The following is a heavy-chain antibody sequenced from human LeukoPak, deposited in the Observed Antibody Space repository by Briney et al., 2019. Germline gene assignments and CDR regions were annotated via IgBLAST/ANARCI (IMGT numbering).Heavy chain of an antibody. CDR1: GYTFTSYG. D-gene: IGHD2-2*01. CDR2: ISAYNGNT. V-gene: IGHV1-18*01. J-gene: IGHJ4*02. CDR3: ARDSRWGYCSSTSCPTNPIDY. Sequence: ASVKVSCKASGYTFTSYGIIWVRQAPGQGLEWMGWISAYNGNTNYAQKLQGRVTMTTDTSTSTAYMELRSLRSDDTAVYYCARDSRWGYCSSTSCPTNPIDYWGQGTLVTVSS.